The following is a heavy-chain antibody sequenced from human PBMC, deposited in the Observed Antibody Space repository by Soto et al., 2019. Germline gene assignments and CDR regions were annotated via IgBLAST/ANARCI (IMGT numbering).Heavy chain of an antibody. V-gene: IGHV3-33*01. CDR3: ARDLNTQPHCSGGSCYSPYYYYYYGMDV. CDR2: LWDDGSNK. D-gene: IGHD2-15*01. Sequence: SGGSLRLSCAAAGFTFNSYGMHWVRQAPGQGVGGGGFLWDDGSNKYYADSVKGRFTISRDNSKNTLYLQMNSLRAEDTAVYYCARDLNTQPHCSGGSCYSPYYYYYYGMDVWGQGTTVTVSS. CDR1: GFTFNSYG. J-gene: IGHJ6*02.